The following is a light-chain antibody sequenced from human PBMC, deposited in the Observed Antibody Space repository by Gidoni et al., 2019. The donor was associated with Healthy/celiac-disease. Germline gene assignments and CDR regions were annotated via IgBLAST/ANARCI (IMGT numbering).Light chain of an antibody. CDR3: SSYAGSNLV. CDR2: EVS. Sequence: QSALPQPPSAAGSPGQSVTISCTGTSRDVGGYNYVSWYQQHPGKAPKLMLYEVSKRPSGVPDRFSVSKSGNTASLTVSGLQAEDEADYYCSSYAGSNLVFGRGTKLTVL. V-gene: IGLV2-8*01. J-gene: IGLJ2*01. CDR1: SRDVGGYNY.